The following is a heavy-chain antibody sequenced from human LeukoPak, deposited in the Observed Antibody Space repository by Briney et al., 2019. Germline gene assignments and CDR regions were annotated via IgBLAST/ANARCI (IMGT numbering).Heavy chain of an antibody. CDR3: AKEPSDYVWGSIPVWFDP. Sequence: QPGGSLRLSCAASGFTFSSYGMHWVRQAPGKGLEWVAFIRYDGSNKYYADSVKGRFTISRDNSKNTLYLQMNSLRAEDTAVYFCAKEPSDYVWGSIPVWFDPWGQGTLVTVSS. J-gene: IGHJ5*01. V-gene: IGHV3-30*02. CDR2: IRYDGSNK. D-gene: IGHD3-16*01. CDR1: GFTFSSYG.